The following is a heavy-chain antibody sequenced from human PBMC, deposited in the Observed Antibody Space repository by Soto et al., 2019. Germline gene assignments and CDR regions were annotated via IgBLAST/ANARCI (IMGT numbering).Heavy chain of an antibody. Sequence: QVQLVQSGAEVKKPGASVTVSCRASGDTFTGYYMHWVRQAPGQGLEWMGWINPNSGVTKYAQKFQGWVTMTRDTSSRTVYMQLSRLRSDDTAVYYCARESGGATATLDYYDFYMDVWGTGTTVTVSS. D-gene: IGHD5-12*01. CDR2: INPNSGVT. V-gene: IGHV1-2*04. CDR1: GDTFTGYY. CDR3: ARESGGATATLDYYDFYMDV. J-gene: IGHJ6*03.